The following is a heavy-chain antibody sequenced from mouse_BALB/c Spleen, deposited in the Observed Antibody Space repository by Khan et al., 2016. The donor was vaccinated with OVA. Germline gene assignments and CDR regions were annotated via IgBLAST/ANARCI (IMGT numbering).Heavy chain of an antibody. J-gene: IGHJ4*01. CDR3: ARVGYSGTMDY. CDR2: INTYTGEP. CDR1: GYPFTNYG. Sequence: QIQLVQSGPELKKPGETVKISCKASGYPFTNYGMNWVKQAPGKGLKWMGWINTYTGEPTYNGDLKGRFAFSLETSASTAYLQINNLKNEDTATYFCARVGYSGTMDYWGQGTSVTVSS. V-gene: IGHV9-3-1*01. D-gene: IGHD2-14*01.